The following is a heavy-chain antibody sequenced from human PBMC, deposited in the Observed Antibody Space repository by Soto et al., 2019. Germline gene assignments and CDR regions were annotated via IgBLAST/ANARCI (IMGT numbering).Heavy chain of an antibody. V-gene: IGHV3-21*01. Sequence: PGGSLRLSCAASGFTFSSYSMNWVRQAPGKGLEWVSSISSSISYIYYADSVKGRFTISRDNAKNSLYLQMNSLRAEDTAVYYCGRDRVRGVGMRFFDYWGQGTWSPSPQ. J-gene: IGHJ4*02. D-gene: IGHD3-10*01. CDR2: ISSSISYI. CDR1: GFTFSSYS. CDR3: GRDRVRGVGMRFFDY.